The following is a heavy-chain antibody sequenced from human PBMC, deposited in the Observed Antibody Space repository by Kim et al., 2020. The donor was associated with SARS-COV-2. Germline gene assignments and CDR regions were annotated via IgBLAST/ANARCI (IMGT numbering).Heavy chain of an antibody. D-gene: IGHD6-19*01. CDR1: GFTFSSYA. Sequence: GGSLRLSCAASGFTFSSYAIHWVRQAPGKGLEWVAVISYDGSNKYYADSVKGRFTISRDNSKNTLYLQMNSLRAEDTALYYCARDLSSWLRSLTYSYF. J-gene: IGHJ4*01. CDR2: ISYDGSNK. V-gene: IGHV3-30-3*01. CDR3: ARDLSSWLRSLTYSYF.